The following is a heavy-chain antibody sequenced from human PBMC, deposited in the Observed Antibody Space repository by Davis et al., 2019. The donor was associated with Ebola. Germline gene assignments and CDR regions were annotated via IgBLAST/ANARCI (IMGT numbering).Heavy chain of an antibody. CDR3: ARDSVAGTDYYGMDV. CDR2: ISGSGGST. CDR1: GFTFSSYA. Sequence: GGSLRLSCAASGFTFSSYAMSWVRQAPGKGLEWVSGISGSGGSTYYADSVKGRFTISRHNSKNTLYLQMNSLRAEDTAVYYCARDSVAGTDYYGMDVWGQGTTVTVSS. J-gene: IGHJ6*02. V-gene: IGHV3-23*01. D-gene: IGHD6-19*01.